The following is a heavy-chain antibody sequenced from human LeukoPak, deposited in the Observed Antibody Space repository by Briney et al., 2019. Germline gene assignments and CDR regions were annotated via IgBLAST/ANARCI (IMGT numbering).Heavy chain of an antibody. Sequence: PSETLSLTCTVSGYSISSGYYWGWIRQPPGKGLEWIGSIYHSGSTYYNPSLKSRVTISVDTSKNQFSLKLSSVTAADTAVYYCARGRGDFTPFDYWGQGTLVTVSS. J-gene: IGHJ4*02. CDR1: GYSISSGYY. CDR3: ARGRGDFTPFDY. V-gene: IGHV4-38-2*02. CDR2: IYHSGST. D-gene: IGHD3-16*01.